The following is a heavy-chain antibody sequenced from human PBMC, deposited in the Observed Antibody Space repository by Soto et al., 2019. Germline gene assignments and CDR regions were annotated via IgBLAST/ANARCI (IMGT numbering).Heavy chain of an antibody. Sequence: PSETLSLTCTVSGGSISSSSYYWGWIRQPPGKGLEWIGSIYYSGSTFYNPSLKSRVTISVDTPKNQFSLKLSSVTAADTAVYYCARHSVDKLPDYDGMDVWGQGTTVTVSS. D-gene: IGHD2-15*01. J-gene: IGHJ6*02. CDR1: GGSISSSSYY. CDR3: ARHSVDKLPDYDGMDV. CDR2: IYYSGST. V-gene: IGHV4-39*01.